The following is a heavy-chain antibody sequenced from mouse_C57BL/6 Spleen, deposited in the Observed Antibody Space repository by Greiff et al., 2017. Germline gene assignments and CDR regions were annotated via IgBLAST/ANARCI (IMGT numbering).Heavy chain of an antibody. D-gene: IGHD2-4*01. V-gene: IGHV5-9-1*02. J-gene: IGHJ1*03. CDR1: GFTFSSYA. CDR2: ISSGGDYI. Sequence: EVQLVESGEGLVKPGGSLKLSCAASGFTFSSYAMSWVRQTPEKRLEWVAYISSGGDYIYYADTVKGRFTISRDNARNTLYRQMRSLKSEDTAMYYCTRDRNDYDGYWYFDVWGTGTTVTVSS. CDR3: TRDRNDYDGYWYFDV.